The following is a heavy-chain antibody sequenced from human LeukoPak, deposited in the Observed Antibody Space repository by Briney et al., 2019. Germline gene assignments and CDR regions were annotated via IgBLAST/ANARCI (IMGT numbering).Heavy chain of an antibody. J-gene: IGHJ4*02. D-gene: IGHD3-10*01. V-gene: IGHV4-34*01. Sequence: SETLSLTCAVYGGSFSDYYWSWIRQPPGKGLEWIGEINHSGSTNYNPSLKSRVTISVDTSRNQFSLKLSSVTAADTAVYYCASTMVRGVIKRWGQGTLVTVSS. CDR1: GGSFSDYY. CDR3: ASTMVRGVIKR. CDR2: INHSGST.